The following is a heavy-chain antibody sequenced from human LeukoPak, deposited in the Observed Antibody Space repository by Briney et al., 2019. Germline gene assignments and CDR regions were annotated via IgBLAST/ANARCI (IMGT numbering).Heavy chain of an antibody. CDR3: AREKVRQSGMDV. CDR1: GYTFTGYY. D-gene: IGHD2-2*01. Sequence: ASVKASCKASGYTFTGYYMHWVRQAPGQGLEWMGRINPNSGGTNYAQKFQGRVTMTRDTSISTAYMELSRLRSDDTAVYYCAREKVRQSGMDVWGQGATATVSS. CDR2: INPNSGGT. V-gene: IGHV1-2*06. J-gene: IGHJ6*02.